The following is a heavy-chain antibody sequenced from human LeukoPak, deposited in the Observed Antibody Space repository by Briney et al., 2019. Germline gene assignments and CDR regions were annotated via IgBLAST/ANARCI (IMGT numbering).Heavy chain of an antibody. J-gene: IGHJ4*02. V-gene: IGHV1-69*13. CDR1: GGTFSSYA. Sequence: ASVKVSCKASGGTFSSYAISWVRQAPGQGLEWMGGIIPIFGTANYAQKFQGRVTITADESTSTAYMELSSLRSEDTAVYYCARGSGGYSGYVPGGYFDYWGQGTLVTVSS. CDR3: ARGSGGYSGYVPGGYFDY. D-gene: IGHD5-12*01. CDR2: IIPIFGTA.